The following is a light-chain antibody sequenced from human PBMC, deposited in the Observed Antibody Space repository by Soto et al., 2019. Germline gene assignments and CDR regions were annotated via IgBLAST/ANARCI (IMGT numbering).Light chain of an antibody. CDR2: GNT. J-gene: IGLJ3*02. V-gene: IGLV2-14*01. CDR3: RSYASSRSLVV. CDR1: STNIGGDNY. Sequence: QSALTQPASVSGAPGQTVTIPCTASSTNIGGDNYVPWYQQHPGTAPKLLIYGNTNRPSGVSNRFSGSKSGTSASLTISGLQAEDEADYYCRSYASSRSLVVFGGGTKLTVL.